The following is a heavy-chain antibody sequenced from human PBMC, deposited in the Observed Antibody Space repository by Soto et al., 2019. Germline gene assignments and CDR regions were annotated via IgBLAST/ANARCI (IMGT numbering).Heavy chain of an antibody. D-gene: IGHD6-13*01. CDR3: ARESRSAAGTVEY. CDR2: IYASGNT. CDR1: GASISNYY. Sequence: QVQLQESGPGLVKPSETLSLTCTVSGASISNYYWSWIRQAAGKGLEWIGRIYASGNTNYNPSLKSRVHMSVDTSKNQFSLNLKSVTAADTAVYYCARESRSAAGTVEYWGQGTLVTVSS. V-gene: IGHV4-4*07. J-gene: IGHJ4*02.